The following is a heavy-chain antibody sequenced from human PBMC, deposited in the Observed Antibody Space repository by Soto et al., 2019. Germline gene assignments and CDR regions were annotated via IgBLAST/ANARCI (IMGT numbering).Heavy chain of an antibody. CDR2: ISYDGSNK. J-gene: IGHJ4*02. Sequence: GGSLRLSCAASGFTFSRYGMHWVRQAPGKGLEWVAVISYDGSNKYYADSVKGRFTISRDNSKNTLYLQMNGLRAEDTAVYYCAKVLDIVVVVAATGPFDYWGQGTLVTVSS. CDR1: GFTFSRYG. V-gene: IGHV3-30*18. D-gene: IGHD2-15*01. CDR3: AKVLDIVVVVAATGPFDY.